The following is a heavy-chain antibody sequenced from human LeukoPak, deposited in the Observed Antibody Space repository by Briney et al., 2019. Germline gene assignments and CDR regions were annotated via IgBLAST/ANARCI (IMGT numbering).Heavy chain of an antibody. D-gene: IGHD4-23*01. CDR3: ARDGGHRGYYFDY. CDR2: IIPIFGTA. J-gene: IGHJ4*02. CDR1: GGTFSSYA. Sequence: ASVKVSCKASGGTFSSYAISWVRQAPGQGLEWMGGIIPIFGTANYAQKFQGRVTITADESTSTAYMELSSLRSEDTAVYCCARDGGHRGYYFDYWGQGTLVTVSS. V-gene: IGHV1-69*13.